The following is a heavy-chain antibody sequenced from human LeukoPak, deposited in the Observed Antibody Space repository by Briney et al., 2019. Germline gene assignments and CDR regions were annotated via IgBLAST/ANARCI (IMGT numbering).Heavy chain of an antibody. Sequence: GGSLRLSCAASGFTFSSYEMNWVRQAPGKGLEWVSYISSSGSTIYYADSVKGRFTISRDNAKNSLYLQMNSLKTEDTAVYYCTTDRITMVRGVIMGDYWGQGTLVTVSS. D-gene: IGHD3-10*01. V-gene: IGHV3-48*03. J-gene: IGHJ4*02. CDR2: ISSSGSTI. CDR1: GFTFSSYE. CDR3: TTDRITMVRGVIMGDY.